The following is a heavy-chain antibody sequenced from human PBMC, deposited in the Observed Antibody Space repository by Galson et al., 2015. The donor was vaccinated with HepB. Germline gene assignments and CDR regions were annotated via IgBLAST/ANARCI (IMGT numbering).Heavy chain of an antibody. J-gene: IGHJ3*01. CDR1: GYTLIGYY. CDR2: INPDSGGT. V-gene: IGHV1-2*05. CDR3: ARAYSSGYYYGAFDV. Sequence: SVKVSCKASGYTLIGYYIHWVRLAPGQGLEWMGRINPDSGGTDYAQKFQGRVTMTRDTSTSTAYMELSSLRSDDTVVYYCARAYSSGYYYGAFDVWGQGTTVTVS. D-gene: IGHD3-22*01.